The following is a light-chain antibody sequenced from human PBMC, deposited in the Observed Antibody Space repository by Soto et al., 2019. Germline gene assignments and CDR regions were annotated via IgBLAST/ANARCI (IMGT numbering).Light chain of an antibody. Sequence: QSALTPPASVSGSPGQSVTIACTGTSSDVGSYNRVSWYHQPPGKAPKLMIYDVTNRPSGVSNRFSGSKSGNTASLTISGLQAEDEADYYCSSYTTSSTVLFGGGTKLTVL. CDR3: SSYTTSSTVL. V-gene: IGLV2-14*01. CDR2: DVT. J-gene: IGLJ2*01. CDR1: SSDVGSYNR.